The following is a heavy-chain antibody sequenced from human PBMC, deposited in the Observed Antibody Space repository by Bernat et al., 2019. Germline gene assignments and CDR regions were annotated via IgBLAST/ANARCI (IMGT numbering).Heavy chain of an antibody. J-gene: IGHJ1*01. D-gene: IGHD3-22*01. CDR2: IYSSGST. V-gene: IGHV4-61*02. CDR3: ARTYYYDSSGYAEYFQH. Sequence: QVQLQESGPGLVKPSQTLSLTCTVSGGSISGGTYYWSWIRQPAGKGLEWIGRIYSSGSTNYNPSLKSRVTISVDTSKNQFSLRLSSVTAADTAVYYCARTYYYDSSGYAEYFQHWGPGTLVTVSS. CDR1: GGSISGGTYY.